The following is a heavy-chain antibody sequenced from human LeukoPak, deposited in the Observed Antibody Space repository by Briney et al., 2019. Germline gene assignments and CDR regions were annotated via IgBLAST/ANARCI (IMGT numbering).Heavy chain of an antibody. CDR2: ISPNNGDT. Sequence: ASVKVSCKASGYTFSSYGITWVRQAPGQGLEWMGWISPNNGDTNYAQKLQGRVTMTTDTSTSTAYMELSSLRSEDTAVYYCSTSGSYSNTNFDYWGQGTLVTVSS. CDR3: STSGSYSNTNFDY. V-gene: IGHV1-18*01. CDR1: GYTFSSYG. J-gene: IGHJ4*02. D-gene: IGHD1-26*01.